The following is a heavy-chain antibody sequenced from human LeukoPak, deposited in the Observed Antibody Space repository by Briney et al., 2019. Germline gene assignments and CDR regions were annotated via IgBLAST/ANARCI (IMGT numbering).Heavy chain of an antibody. D-gene: IGHD5-12*01. CDR3: ARYSGYDHFDY. CDR1: GFTFSSYE. CDR2: ISSSGSTI. J-gene: IGHJ4*02. V-gene: IGHV3-48*03. Sequence: PGGSLRLSCAASGFTFSSYEMNWVRQAPGKGLEWVSYISSSGSTIYYADSVKGRFTISRDNAKNSLYLQMNSLRAEDTAVYYCARYSGYDHFDYWGQGTLVTVSS.